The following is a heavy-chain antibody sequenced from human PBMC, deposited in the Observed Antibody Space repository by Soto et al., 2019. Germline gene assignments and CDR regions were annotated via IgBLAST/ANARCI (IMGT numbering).Heavy chain of an antibody. CDR1: GFTFSSYA. J-gene: IGHJ6*02. CDR3: AKDGASGSYPPYYYYGMDV. CDR2: ISGSGGNA. V-gene: IGHV3-23*01. D-gene: IGHD1-26*01. Sequence: VGSLRLSCAASGFTFSSYAMSWVRQAPGKGLEWVSSISGSGGNAYYADSVKGRFTISRDNSKNTLRLQMNSLRADDTAVYYCAKDGASGSYPPYYYYGMDVWGQGTTVTVS.